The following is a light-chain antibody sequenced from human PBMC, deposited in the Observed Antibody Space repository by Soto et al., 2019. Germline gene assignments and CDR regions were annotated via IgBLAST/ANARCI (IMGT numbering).Light chain of an antibody. V-gene: IGKV3-11*01. J-gene: IGKJ4*01. CDR1: QSVSSY. CDR2: DAS. CDR3: QQRSIWPLT. Sequence: EIVLTQSPATLSLSPGERATLSCRASQSVSSYLAWYQQKPGQAPRILIYDASSRATGIPARFSGSGSGTDFTLTISSLEPEDFAVYYCQQRSIWPLTFGGGTKVEIK.